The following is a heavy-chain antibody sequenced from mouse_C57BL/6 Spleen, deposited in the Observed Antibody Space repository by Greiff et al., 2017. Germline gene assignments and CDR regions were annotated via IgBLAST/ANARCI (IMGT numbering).Heavy chain of an antibody. Sequence: EVKLQESGAELVRPGASVKLSCTASGFNIKDDYMHWVKQRPEQGLEWIGWIDPENGDTEYASKFQGKATITADTSSNTAYLQLSSLTSEDTAVYYCTTSLITTVVAPCAMDYWGQGTSVTVSS. D-gene: IGHD1-1*01. CDR1: GFNIKDDY. CDR2: IDPENGDT. J-gene: IGHJ4*01. CDR3: TTSLITTVVAPCAMDY. V-gene: IGHV14-4*01.